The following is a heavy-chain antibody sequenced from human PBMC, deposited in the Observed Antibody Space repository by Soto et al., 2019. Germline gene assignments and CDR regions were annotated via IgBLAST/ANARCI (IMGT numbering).Heavy chain of an antibody. CDR2: ISWDGGST. D-gene: IGHD2-8*01. Sequence: GESLKISCAASGFTFDDYAMHWVRQAPGKGLEWVSLISWDGGSTYYADSVKGRFTISRDNSKNSLYLQMNSLRAEDTALYYCAKDMGVRGRDAFDIWGQGTMVTVSS. CDR3: AKDMGVRGRDAFDI. J-gene: IGHJ3*02. CDR1: GFTFDDYA. V-gene: IGHV3-43D*03.